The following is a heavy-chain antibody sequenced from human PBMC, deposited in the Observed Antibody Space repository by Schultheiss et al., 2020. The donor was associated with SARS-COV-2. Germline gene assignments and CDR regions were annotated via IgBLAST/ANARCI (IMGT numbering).Heavy chain of an antibody. Sequence: SETLSLTCAVYGGSFSGYYWSWIRQPPGEGLEWIGEINHSGSTNYNPSLKSRVTISVDTSKNQFSLKLSSVTAADTAVYYCARVPPYCSGGSCYSFRWAFDIWGQGTMVTVSS. CDR1: GGSFSGYY. V-gene: IGHV4-34*01. J-gene: IGHJ3*02. D-gene: IGHD2-15*01. CDR2: INHSGST. CDR3: ARVPPYCSGGSCYSFRWAFDI.